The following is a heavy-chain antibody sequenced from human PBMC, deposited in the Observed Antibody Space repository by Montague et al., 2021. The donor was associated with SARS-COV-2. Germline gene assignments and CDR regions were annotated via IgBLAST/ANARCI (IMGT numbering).Heavy chain of an antibody. Sequence: SETLSLTCAVYGGSFSAYYWNWIRQPPGKGLEWIGDINHSGRTNFNPSHKSRVTVSLDTSKNQFSLKLRSVTAADTAAYYCARAVRGVIILSPYYAMDVWGQGTSVTVSS. CDR2: INHSGRT. V-gene: IGHV4-34*01. D-gene: IGHD3-10*01. CDR1: GGSFSAYY. J-gene: IGHJ6*02. CDR3: ARAVRGVIILSPYYAMDV.